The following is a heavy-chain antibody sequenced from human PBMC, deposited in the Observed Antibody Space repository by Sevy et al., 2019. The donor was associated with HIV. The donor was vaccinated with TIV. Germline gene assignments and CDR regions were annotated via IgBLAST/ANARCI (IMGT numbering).Heavy chain of an antibody. Sequence: SETLSLTCTVSGGSISSSSYYWGWIRQPPGKGLEWIGSIYYSGSTYYNPSLKSRVTISVDTSKNQFSLKLSSVTAADTAVCYCARLRDYDYVWGSYRTRPLFDYWGQGTLVTVSS. J-gene: IGHJ4*02. V-gene: IGHV4-39*01. CDR1: GGSISSSSYY. D-gene: IGHD3-16*02. CDR2: IYYSGST. CDR3: ARLRDYDYVWGSYRTRPLFDY.